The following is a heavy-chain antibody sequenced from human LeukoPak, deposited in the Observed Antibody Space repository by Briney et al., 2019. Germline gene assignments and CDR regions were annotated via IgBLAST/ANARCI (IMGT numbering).Heavy chain of an antibody. V-gene: IGHV4-30-2*01. CDR1: GGSISSGGYY. Sequence: PSETLSLTCTVSGGSISSGGYYWSWIRQPPGKGLEWIGYVYHSGSTYYNPSLKSRVTISVDRSKNQFSLKLSSVTAADTAVYYCATVGNRFLEWLPLDYWGQGTLVTVSS. D-gene: IGHD3-3*01. CDR2: VYHSGST. CDR3: ATVGNRFLEWLPLDY. J-gene: IGHJ4*02.